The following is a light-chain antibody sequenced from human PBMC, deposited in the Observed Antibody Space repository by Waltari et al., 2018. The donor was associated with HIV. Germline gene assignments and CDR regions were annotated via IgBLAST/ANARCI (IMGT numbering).Light chain of an antibody. CDR3: QQSHTTPAT. Sequence: MTQSPSSLSASVGDRVTITCRANQNINSYLNWYRQKPGKAPNLLIFGASTLQSGVPSRFSASGSGIDFILTISGVQHEDFATYFCQQSHTTPATFGQGTKLEMK. CDR1: QNINSY. CDR2: GAS. J-gene: IGKJ2*01. V-gene: IGKV1-39*01.